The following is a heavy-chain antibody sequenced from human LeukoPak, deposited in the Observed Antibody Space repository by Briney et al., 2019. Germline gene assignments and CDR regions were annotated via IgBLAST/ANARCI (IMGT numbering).Heavy chain of an antibody. Sequence: GGSLRLSCAASGFSFSYSMNWVRQAPGKGLEWVSSISSSSSYMYYADSVKGRFTISRDNAKNTLYLQMNSLRAEDTAVYYCARDYYYYMDVWGKGTTVTVSS. CDR1: GFSFSYS. CDR3: ARDYYYYMDV. J-gene: IGHJ6*03. V-gene: IGHV3-21*01. CDR2: ISSSSSYM.